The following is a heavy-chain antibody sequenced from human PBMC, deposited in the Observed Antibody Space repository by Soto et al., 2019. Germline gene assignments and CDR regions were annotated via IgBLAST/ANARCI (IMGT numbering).Heavy chain of an antibody. CDR2: ISAYNGNT. J-gene: IGHJ4*02. V-gene: IGHV1-18*01. Sequence: ASVKVSCKASGYTFTSYGISWVRQAPGQGLEWMGWISAYNGNTNYAQKLQGRVTMTTDTSTSTAYMELNSLRAEDTAVYYCARDHDGPGSYFDYWGQGTLVTVSS. CDR1: GYTFTSYG. D-gene: IGHD3-10*01. CDR3: ARDHDGPGSYFDY.